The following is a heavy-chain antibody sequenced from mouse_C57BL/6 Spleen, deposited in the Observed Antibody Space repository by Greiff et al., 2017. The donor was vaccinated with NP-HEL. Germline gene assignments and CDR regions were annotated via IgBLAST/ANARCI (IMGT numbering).Heavy chain of an antibody. V-gene: IGHV5-17*01. D-gene: IGHD2-4*01. CDR2: ISSGSSTI. Sequence: EVQRVESGGGLVKPGGSLKLSCAASGFTFSDYGMHWVRQAPEKGLEWVAYISSGSSTIYYADTVKGRFTISRDNAKNTLFLQMTSLRSEDTAMYYCASEGIYYDYDGLYFDYWGQGTTLTVSS. CDR1: GFTFSDYG. J-gene: IGHJ2*01. CDR3: ASEGIYYDYDGLYFDY.